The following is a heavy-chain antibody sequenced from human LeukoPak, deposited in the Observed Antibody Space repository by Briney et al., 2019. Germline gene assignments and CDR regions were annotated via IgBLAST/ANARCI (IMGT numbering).Heavy chain of an antibody. CDR2: IIPIFGAA. D-gene: IGHD6-6*01. Sequence: ASVKVSCKASGGTFSSYAISWVRQAPGQGLEWMGGIIPIFGAANYAQKFQGRVTITADESTSTAYMELSSLRSEDTAVYYCARLPLRSIAVGYYGMDVWGQGTTVTVSS. CDR3: ARLPLRSIAVGYYGMDV. CDR1: GGTFSSYA. V-gene: IGHV1-69*13. J-gene: IGHJ6*02.